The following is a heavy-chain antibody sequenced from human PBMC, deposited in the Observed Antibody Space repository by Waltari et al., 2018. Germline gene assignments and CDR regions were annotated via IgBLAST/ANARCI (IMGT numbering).Heavy chain of an antibody. J-gene: IGHJ3*02. CDR1: GGSISSSSYY. Sequence: QLQLQESGPGLVKPSETLSLTCTVSGGSISSSSYYWGWIRQPPGKGLEWSGSSYSSGSTYYTPSLTSRVTISVDTSKNQFSRNLSSVTAADTAVYYCARPITTVIPGAFDIWGQGTMVTVSS. D-gene: IGHD4-17*01. CDR2: SYSSGST. V-gene: IGHV4-39*01. CDR3: ARPITTVIPGAFDI.